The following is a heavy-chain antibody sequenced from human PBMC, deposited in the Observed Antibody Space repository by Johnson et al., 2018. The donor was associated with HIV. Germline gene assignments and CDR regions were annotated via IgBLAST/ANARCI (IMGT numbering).Heavy chain of an antibody. CDR3: ASRLTGYSRSWHAFDI. D-gene: IGHD6-13*01. V-gene: IGHV3-64*01. CDR2: ISSNGAST. Sequence: MQLVESGGGLVQPGGSLRLSCAASGFTFSRYTMHWVRQAPGKGLEYVSTISSNGASTYYANSVKGRFTISRDNSKNTLYLQMNSLRAEDTAVYYCASRLTGYSRSWHAFDIWGQGTMVTVSS. J-gene: IGHJ3*02. CDR1: GFTFSRYT.